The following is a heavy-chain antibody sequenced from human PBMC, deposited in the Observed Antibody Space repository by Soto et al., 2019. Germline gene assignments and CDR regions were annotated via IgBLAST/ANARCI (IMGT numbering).Heavy chain of an antibody. D-gene: IGHD6-13*01. CDR3: THRSGMGGNSWLPGF. Sequence: SVKVSCKASGGTFSSYTISWVRRAPGQGLEWMGRIIPILGIANYAQKFQGRVTITADKSTSTAYMELSSLRSVDTATYYCTHRSGMGGNSWLPGFWGQGTLVTVSS. CDR2: IIPILGIA. V-gene: IGHV1-69*02. CDR1: GGTFSSYT. J-gene: IGHJ4*02.